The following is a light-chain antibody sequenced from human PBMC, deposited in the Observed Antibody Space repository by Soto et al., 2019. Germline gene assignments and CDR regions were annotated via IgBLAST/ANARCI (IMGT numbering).Light chain of an antibody. CDR2: DAS. V-gene: IGKV3-11*01. Sequence: EIVLTQAPATLSLSPGERATLTCRASQSVSSYLAWYQQKPGQAPSFLIYDASNRATGIPARFSGSGSGTDFTLTISSLEPEDFAVYYCQQRSNWITFGQGTRLDIK. J-gene: IGKJ5*01. CDR1: QSVSSY. CDR3: QQRSNWIT.